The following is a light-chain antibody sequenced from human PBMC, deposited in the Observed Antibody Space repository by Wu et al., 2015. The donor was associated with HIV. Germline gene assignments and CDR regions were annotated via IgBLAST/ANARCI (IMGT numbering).Light chain of an antibody. CDR1: QSISRN. CDR3: QQYHIWPPVT. CDR2: DAS. J-gene: IGKJ1*01. Sequence: EIVMTQSPATLSVSPGERVTLPCRATQSISRNLAWYQHIPGQAPRLLIYDASTRATGVPARFSGSGSGTEFILTISSIQSDDSAVYFCQQYHIWPPVTFGQGTKVEIK. V-gene: IGKV3-15*01.